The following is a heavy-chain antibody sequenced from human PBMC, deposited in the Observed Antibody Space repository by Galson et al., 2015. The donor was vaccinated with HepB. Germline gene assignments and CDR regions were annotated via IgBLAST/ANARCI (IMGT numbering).Heavy chain of an antibody. CDR3: AREGVPRASDY. V-gene: IGHV3-7*01. CDR2: IEQDGSDK. D-gene: IGHD4/OR15-4a*01. Sequence: SLRLSCAASGFTFTRYWMTWVRQAPGKGLEWVANIEQDGSDKNYVDSVKGRFTISRDNAKNSMFLLMHSLRVEDTAVYYCAREGVPRASDYWGQGTLVTVSS. CDR1: GFTFTRYW. J-gene: IGHJ4*02.